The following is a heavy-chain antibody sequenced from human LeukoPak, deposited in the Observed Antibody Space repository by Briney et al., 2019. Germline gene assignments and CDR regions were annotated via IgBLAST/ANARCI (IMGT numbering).Heavy chain of an antibody. CDR2: IYHSGGA. J-gene: IGHJ4*02. D-gene: IGHD3-10*01. Sequence: PSETLSLTCTVSGGSISSYFYIWVRQPPGKGLEWIGQIYHSGGANYNPSLRSRVTISIDTSKNQLSLRLSSVTAADTAVYYCARHGSYCFDSWGQGTLVTVSS. CDR3: ARHGSYCFDS. V-gene: IGHV4-59*08. CDR1: GGSISSYF.